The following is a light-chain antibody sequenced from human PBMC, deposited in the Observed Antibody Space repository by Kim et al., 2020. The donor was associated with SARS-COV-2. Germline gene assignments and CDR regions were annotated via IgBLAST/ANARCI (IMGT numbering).Light chain of an antibody. J-gene: IGKJ1*01. Sequence: EIVLTQSPGTLSLSPGERATLSCRASQSVSSNYLAWFQQKPGQAPRLLIYGASTRATAIPDRFSGSGSGTDFTLTISRLEPEDFAVYYCQQYGYSLWTFGQGTKVDIK. CDR3: QQYGYSLWT. CDR1: QSVSSNY. CDR2: GAS. V-gene: IGKV3-20*01.